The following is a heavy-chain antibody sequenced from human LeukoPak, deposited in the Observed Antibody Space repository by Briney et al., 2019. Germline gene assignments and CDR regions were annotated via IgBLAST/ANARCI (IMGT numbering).Heavy chain of an antibody. CDR1: GFTSSDYY. J-gene: IGHJ5*02. V-gene: IGHV3-72*01. Sequence: GGSLRLSCAASGFTSSDYYMGWVRQAPGKGLEWVGLTKNKAYSYSTEYAASVEGRFTISGDDSKNSLCLQMNSLKSEDTAVYYCARVHSPYGGPGWFDPWGQGTLVTVSS. CDR2: TKNKAYSYST. CDR3: ARVHSPYGGPGWFDP. D-gene: IGHD3-10*01.